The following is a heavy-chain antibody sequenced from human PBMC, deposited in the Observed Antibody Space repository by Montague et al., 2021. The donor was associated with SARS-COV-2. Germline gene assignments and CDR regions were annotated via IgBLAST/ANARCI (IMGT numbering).Heavy chain of an antibody. CDR1: GGSISSSSYY. V-gene: IGHV4-39*01. Sequence: SETLSLTCTVSGGSISSSSYYWGWIRQPPGKGLEWIGSIYYSGSTXYNPSLESRVTISVDTSKNQFSLKLSSVTAADTAVYYCASLPRITIFGVVIHFDYWGQGTLVTVSS. J-gene: IGHJ4*02. D-gene: IGHD3-3*01. CDR3: ASLPRITIFGVVIHFDY. CDR2: IYYSGST.